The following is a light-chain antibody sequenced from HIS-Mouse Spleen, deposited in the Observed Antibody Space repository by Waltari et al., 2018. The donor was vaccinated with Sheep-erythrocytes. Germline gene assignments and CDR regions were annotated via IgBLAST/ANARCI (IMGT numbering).Light chain of an antibody. Sequence: QSALTQPPSASGSPGQSVTISCTGTSSDVGGYNYVSWYQQHPGKAPKRMFYEVRKRPPGVPDRFSGSKSGNTASLTVSGLQAEDEADYYCSSYAGSNNWVFGGGTKLTVL. CDR3: SSYAGSNNWV. CDR1: SSDVGGYNY. V-gene: IGLV2-8*01. J-gene: IGLJ3*02. CDR2: EVR.